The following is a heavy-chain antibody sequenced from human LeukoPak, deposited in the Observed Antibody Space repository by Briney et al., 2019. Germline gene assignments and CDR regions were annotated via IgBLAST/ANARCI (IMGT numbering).Heavy chain of an antibody. CDR3: ARHRTYYDILTGYSRFDY. CDR1: GGSISSSSYY. CDR2: IYYSGST. Sequence: SETLSLTCTVSGGSISSSSYYWGWIRQPPGKGLEWIGSIYYSGSTYYNPSLKSRVTISVDTSKNQFSLKLSSVTAADTAVYYCARHRTYYDILTGYSRFDYWGQGTLVTVS. D-gene: IGHD3-9*01. V-gene: IGHV4-39*01. J-gene: IGHJ4*02.